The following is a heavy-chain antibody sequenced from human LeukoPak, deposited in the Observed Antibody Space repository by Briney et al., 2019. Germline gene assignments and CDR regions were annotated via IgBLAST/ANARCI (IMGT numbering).Heavy chain of an antibody. CDR1: GGSISSGGYY. Sequence: TLSLTCTVSGGSISSGGYYWSWIRQHPGKGLEWIGYIYYSGSTYYNPSLKSRVTISVDTSKNQFSLKLSSVTAADTAVYYCARDGSAALGINWFDPWGQGTLVTVSS. J-gene: IGHJ5*02. CDR2: IYYSGST. CDR3: ARDGSAALGINWFDP. V-gene: IGHV4-31*03. D-gene: IGHD1-26*01.